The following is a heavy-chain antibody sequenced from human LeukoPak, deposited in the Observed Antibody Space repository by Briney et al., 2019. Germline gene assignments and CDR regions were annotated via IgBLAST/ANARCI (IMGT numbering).Heavy chain of an antibody. D-gene: IGHD4-23*01. CDR2: IYSSGST. CDR3: ARGGKATVVTM. CDR1: GGSFSGYY. Sequence: SETLSLTCAVYGGSFSGYYWSWIRQPAGKGLGWIGRIYSSGSTNYNPSLKSRVSMSVDTSKNQFSLKLTSVTAADTAVYYCARGGKATVVTMWGQGILVTVSS. V-gene: IGHV4-59*10. J-gene: IGHJ4*02.